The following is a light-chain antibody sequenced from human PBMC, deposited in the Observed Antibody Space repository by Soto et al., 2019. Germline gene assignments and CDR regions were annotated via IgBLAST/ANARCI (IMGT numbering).Light chain of an antibody. CDR1: QSVSSY. J-gene: IGKJ1*01. Sequence: EIVLTQSPATLSLSPGERATLYCRASQSVSSYLAWYQQKPGQAPRLLIYDASNRATGIPARFSGSGSGTDFTLTISSLEPEDFAVYYCQQYGNSPQTFGQGTKV. V-gene: IGKV3-11*01. CDR3: QQYGNSPQT. CDR2: DAS.